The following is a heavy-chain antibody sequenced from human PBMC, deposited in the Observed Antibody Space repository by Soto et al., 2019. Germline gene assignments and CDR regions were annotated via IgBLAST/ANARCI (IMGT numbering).Heavy chain of an antibody. CDR3: TIVRVADSALDH. CDR2: MSYDGSDT. V-gene: IGHV3-30*02. CDR1: GFIFSNNC. Sequence: PGGSLRLSGVVCGFIFSNNCIHWVRQTPGKGLEWVAFMSYDGSDTFYADSVKGRFTISRDNSKNTLFLHMSNLRAEDTAMYYCTIVRVADSALDHWGQGTLVAVSS. J-gene: IGHJ4*02. D-gene: IGHD3-10*02.